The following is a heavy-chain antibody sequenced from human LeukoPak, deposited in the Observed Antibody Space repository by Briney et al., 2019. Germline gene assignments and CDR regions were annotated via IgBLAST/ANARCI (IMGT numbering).Heavy chain of an antibody. CDR1: GGSISSYY. Sequence: PSETLSLTCTVSGGSISSYYWSWIRQPPGKGLEWIGYIYYSGSTNYNPSLKSRVTISVDTSKNQFSLKLSSVTAADTAVYYCARGIAVAGYYYGMDVWGQGTTVTVSS. CDR2: IYYSGST. J-gene: IGHJ6*02. CDR3: ARGIAVAGYYYGMDV. V-gene: IGHV4-59*01. D-gene: IGHD6-19*01.